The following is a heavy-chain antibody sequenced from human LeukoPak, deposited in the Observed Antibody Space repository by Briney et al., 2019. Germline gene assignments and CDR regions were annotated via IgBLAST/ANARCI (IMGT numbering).Heavy chain of an antibody. Sequence: GGSLRLSCAASGFTFSSYAMSWVRQAPGKGLEWVSAISGSGGSTYYADPVKGRFTISRDNSKNTLYLQMNSLRAEDTAVYYCAKDRMIVVVITLFDYWGQGTLVTVSS. CDR2: ISGSGGST. V-gene: IGHV3-23*01. J-gene: IGHJ4*02. CDR3: AKDRMIVVVITLFDY. CDR1: GFTFSSYA. D-gene: IGHD3-22*01.